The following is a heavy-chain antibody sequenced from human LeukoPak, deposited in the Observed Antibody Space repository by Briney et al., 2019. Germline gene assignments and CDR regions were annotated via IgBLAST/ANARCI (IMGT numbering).Heavy chain of an antibody. D-gene: IGHD3-10*01. V-gene: IGHV3-21*04. J-gene: IGHJ5*02. CDR3: ARDHNFYGSGKGFDP. CDR2: ISSSSGYI. Sequence: PGGSLRLSCAASGFSFSGYSMNWVRQAPGKGLEWVSSISSSSGYIHYADSVKGRFTISRDNGKNSLYLQMSSLRAEDTAVYYCARDHNFYGSGKGFDPWGQGTLVTVSS. CDR1: GFSFSGYS.